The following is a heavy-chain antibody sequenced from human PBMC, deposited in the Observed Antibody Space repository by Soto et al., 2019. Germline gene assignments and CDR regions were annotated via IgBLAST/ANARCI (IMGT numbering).Heavy chain of an antibody. V-gene: IGHV1-8*01. CDR3: ARRLGYNRFDY. CDR1: GYTFTTSD. Sequence: QVQLVQSGAEVKKPGASVKVSCKASGYTFTTSDINWVRQATGQGLEWLGWMNPNSGNTGYAQKFQGRITMTRNTAISTASMELSSLRSEETAVYYCARRLGYNRFDYWGQGTLVTVSS. D-gene: IGHD5-12*01. CDR2: MNPNSGNT. J-gene: IGHJ4*02.